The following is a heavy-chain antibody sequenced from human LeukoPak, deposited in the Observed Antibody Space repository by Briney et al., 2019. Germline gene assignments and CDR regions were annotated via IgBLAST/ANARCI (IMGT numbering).Heavy chain of an antibody. CDR2: INHSGST. D-gene: IGHD3-22*01. J-gene: IGHJ4*02. Sequence: SETLSLTCAVYGGSFSGYYWSWIRQPPGKGLEWIGEINHSGSTNYNPSLKSRVTISVDTSKNQFSLKLSSVTAADTAVYYCARENHYYDSSGCYFGGQGTLVTVSS. CDR3: ARENHYYDSSGCYF. V-gene: IGHV4-34*01. CDR1: GGSFSGYY.